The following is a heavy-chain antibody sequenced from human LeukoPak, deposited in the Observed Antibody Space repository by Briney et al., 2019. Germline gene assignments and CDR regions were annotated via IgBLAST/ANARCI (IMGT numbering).Heavy chain of an antibody. V-gene: IGHV3-7*01. Sequence: PGGSLRLSCGASGLTFSSYWMSWVRQAPGKGLEWVAYINQEGSQKYYVDSVKGRFTISRDNAKNSLYLQMNSLRAEDTAVYYCARGTNLDYWAQGALVTVSS. CDR3: ARGTNLDY. D-gene: IGHD2-8*01. CDR2: INQEGSQK. J-gene: IGHJ4*02. CDR1: GLTFSSYW.